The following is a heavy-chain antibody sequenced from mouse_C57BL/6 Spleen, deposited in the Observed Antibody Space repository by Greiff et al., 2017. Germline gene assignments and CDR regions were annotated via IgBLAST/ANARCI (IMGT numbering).Heavy chain of an antibody. D-gene: IGHD2-3*01. Sequence: VQLQQSGAELVRPGASVTLSCKASGYTFTDYEMHWVKQTPVHGLEWIGAIDPEAGGTAYNQKFKGKAILTADKSSSTAYMELRSLTSEDSAVYYCTDGRFAYWGQGTLVTVSA. V-gene: IGHV1-15*01. CDR3: TDGRFAY. CDR1: GYTFTDYE. J-gene: IGHJ3*01. CDR2: IDPEAGGT.